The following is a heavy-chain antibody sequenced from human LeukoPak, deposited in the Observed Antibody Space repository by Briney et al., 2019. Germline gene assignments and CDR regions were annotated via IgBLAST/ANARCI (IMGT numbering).Heavy chain of an antibody. Sequence: GGSLRLSCAASGFTFSSYGMHWVRQAPGKGLEWVASIKQDGSGKYYVDSVKGRFTISRDNAKNSLYLQMHSLRVEDTAVYYCARGIIVAAGVDNWGQGTLVTVSS. CDR2: IKQDGSGK. J-gene: IGHJ4*02. D-gene: IGHD1-26*01. CDR1: GFTFSSYG. CDR3: ARGIIVAAGVDN. V-gene: IGHV3-7*03.